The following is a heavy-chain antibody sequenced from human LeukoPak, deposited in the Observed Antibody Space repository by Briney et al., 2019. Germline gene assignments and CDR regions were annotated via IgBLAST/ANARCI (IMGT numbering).Heavy chain of an antibody. D-gene: IGHD5-18*01. CDR3: AKGNGYSYGRYYFDY. Sequence: GGSLRLSCAASGFTFSSYAMGWVRQAPGKGLEWVSAITASGGNTYYADSVKGRFTISRDNSKNTLYLQVSSLRAEDTAVYYCAKGNGYSYGRYYFDYWGQGTLVTVSS. V-gene: IGHV3-23*01. CDR1: GFTFSSYA. CDR2: ITASGGNT. J-gene: IGHJ4*02.